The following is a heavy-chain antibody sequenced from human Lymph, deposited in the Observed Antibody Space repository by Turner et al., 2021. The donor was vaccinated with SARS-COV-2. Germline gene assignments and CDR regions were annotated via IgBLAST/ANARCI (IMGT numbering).Heavy chain of an antibody. CDR2: IYYSGST. CDR1: GGSISSSSYY. J-gene: IGHJ4*02. V-gene: IGHV4-39*01. D-gene: IGHD3-22*01. CDR3: ARNDRVVVQSFDY. Sequence: QLQLQESGPGLVKPSETLSLTCTVSGGSISSSSYYWGWIRQPPGKGLGWIGNIYYSGSTYYNLSLKSRVTISVDTSKNQFSLKLSSVTAADTAVYYCARNDRVVVQSFDYWGQGTLVTVSS.